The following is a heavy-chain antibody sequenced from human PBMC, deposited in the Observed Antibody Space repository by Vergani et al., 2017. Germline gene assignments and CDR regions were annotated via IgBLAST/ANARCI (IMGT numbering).Heavy chain of an antibody. Sequence: QVQLVQSGAEVKKPGASVKVSCKTSGYTFTSYGISWVRRAPGQGLEWMGIINPSGGHTNYAQKFQGRVTMTRDTSTSTVYMELSSLRSEDTAIYYCARGDYGILTGYRYWGQGTLVTVSA. CDR3: ARGDYGILTGYRY. V-gene: IGHV1-46*03. CDR1: GYTFTSYG. J-gene: IGHJ4*02. D-gene: IGHD3-9*01. CDR2: INPSGGHT.